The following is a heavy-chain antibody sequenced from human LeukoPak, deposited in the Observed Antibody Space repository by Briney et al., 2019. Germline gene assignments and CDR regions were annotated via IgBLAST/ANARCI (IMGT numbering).Heavy chain of an antibody. Sequence: SETLSLTCTVSGGSISSYYWSWIRQPTGKGLEWIGYIYYSGSAKNSPSLKSRVTISVDTSMNQFSLKLSSVTAADTAVYYCARGQVPLDYWGQGTLVTVSS. CDR2: IYYSGSA. V-gene: IGHV4-59*01. J-gene: IGHJ4*02. CDR3: ARGQVPLDY. CDR1: GGSISSYY.